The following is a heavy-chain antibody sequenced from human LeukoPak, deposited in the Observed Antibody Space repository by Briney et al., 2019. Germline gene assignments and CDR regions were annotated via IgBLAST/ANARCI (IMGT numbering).Heavy chain of an antibody. CDR2: MNPNSGNT. Sequence: ASVKVSCKASGYTFTSNDINWVRQATGQGLEWMGWMNPNSGNTAYAQKFQGRVTITADKSTSTAYMELSSLRSEDTAVYYCAREGRAAAAPDYWGQGTLVTVSS. CDR3: AREGRAAAAPDY. D-gene: IGHD6-13*01. J-gene: IGHJ4*02. CDR1: GYTFTSND. V-gene: IGHV1-8*01.